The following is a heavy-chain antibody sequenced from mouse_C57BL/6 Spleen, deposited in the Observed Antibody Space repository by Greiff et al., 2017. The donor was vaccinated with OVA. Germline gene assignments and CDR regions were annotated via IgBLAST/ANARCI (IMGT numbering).Heavy chain of an antibody. Sequence: QVQLQQPGAELVRPGSSVKLSCKASGYTFTSYWMHWVKQRPIQGLEWIGNIDPSDSETHYNQKFKDKATLTVAKSSSTAYMQLSSLTSEDSAVYYCARLAPNWYFDVWGTGTTVTVSS. CDR1: GYTFTSYW. CDR3: ARLAPNWYFDV. CDR2: IDPSDSET. J-gene: IGHJ1*03. V-gene: IGHV1-52*01.